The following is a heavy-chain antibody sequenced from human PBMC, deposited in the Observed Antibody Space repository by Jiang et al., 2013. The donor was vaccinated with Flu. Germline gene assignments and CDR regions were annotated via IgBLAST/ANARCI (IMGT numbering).Heavy chain of an antibody. V-gene: IGHV1-24*01. CDR3: AKRRREVLRSYFDY. D-gene: IGHD2/OR15-2a*01. CDR1: GDTLTESS. J-gene: IGHJ4*02. CDR2: FDPEDGET. Sequence: GAEVKKPGASVKVSCKVSGDTLTESSMHWVRQAPGKGLEWVGGFDPEDGETIYTQKFLGRLTMTEETSTDTAYMELSSLRSEDTAVYYCAKRRREVLRSYFDYWGQGTLVTVSS.